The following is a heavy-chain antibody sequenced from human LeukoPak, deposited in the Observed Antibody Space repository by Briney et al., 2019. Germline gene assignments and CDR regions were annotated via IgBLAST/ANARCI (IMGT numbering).Heavy chain of an antibody. D-gene: IGHD1-26*01. CDR2: INQDGSEM. CDR1: GFTFSTYW. Sequence: PGGSLRLSCAASGFTFSTYWMTWVRQAPGKGLEWVANINQDGSEMYYVDSVKGRFTISRDNARNSLYLQITNLRVEDTAVYYCARPTIENSYGGSYRQLNYWGQGTLVTVSS. J-gene: IGHJ4*02. V-gene: IGHV3-7*01. CDR3: ARPTIENSYGGSYRQLNY.